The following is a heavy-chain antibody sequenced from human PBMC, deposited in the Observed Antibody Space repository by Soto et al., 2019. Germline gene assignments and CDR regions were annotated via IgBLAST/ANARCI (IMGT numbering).Heavy chain of an antibody. D-gene: IGHD1-7*01. V-gene: IGHV4-31*03. J-gene: IGHJ5*02. CDR3: ARAHYDITGTPFDP. CDR1: GGSISSGGYY. Sequence: SETLSLTCTVSGGSISSGGYYWSWIHQHPGKGLEWIGYIYYSGSTYYNPSLKSRVTISVDTSKNQFSLKLSSVTAADTAVYYCARAHYDITGTPFDPWGQGTLVTVSS. CDR2: IYYSGST.